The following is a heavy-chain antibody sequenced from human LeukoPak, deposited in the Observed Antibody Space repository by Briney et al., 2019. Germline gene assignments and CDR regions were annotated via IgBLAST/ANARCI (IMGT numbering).Heavy chain of an antibody. CDR2: IIPIFGTA. CDR1: GGTFSSYA. Sequence: SVKVSCEASGGTFSSYAISWVRQAPGQGLEWMGGIIPIFGTANYAQKFQGRVTITADESTSTAYMELSSLRSEDTAVYYCARGILTSGDSSGFVDYWGQGTLVTVSS. D-gene: IGHD3-22*01. J-gene: IGHJ4*02. CDR3: ARGILTSGDSSGFVDY. V-gene: IGHV1-69*13.